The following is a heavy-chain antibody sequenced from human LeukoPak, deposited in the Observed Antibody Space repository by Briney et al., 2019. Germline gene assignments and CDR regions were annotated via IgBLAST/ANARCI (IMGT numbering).Heavy chain of an antibody. CDR1: GGSISSGGYY. CDR3: ARHYDFYYYGMDV. D-gene: IGHD3-3*01. J-gene: IGHJ6*02. Sequence: PSQTLSLTCTVSGGSISSGGYYWSWIRQPPGKGLEWIGYIYYSGSTNYNPSLKSRVTISVDTSKNQFSLKLSSVTAADTAVYYCARHYDFYYYGMDVWGQGTTVTVSS. CDR2: IYYSGST. V-gene: IGHV4-61*08.